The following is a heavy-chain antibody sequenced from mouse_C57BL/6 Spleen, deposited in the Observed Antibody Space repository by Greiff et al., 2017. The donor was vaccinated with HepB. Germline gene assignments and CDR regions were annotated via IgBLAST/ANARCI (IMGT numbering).Heavy chain of an antibody. J-gene: IGHJ4*01. Sequence: LQQSGAELVRPGASVKMSCQASGYTFTSYNMHWVKQTPRQGLEWIGAIYPGNGDTSYNQKFKGKATLTVDKSSSTAYMQLSSLTSEDSAVYFCARQTLYYSNYGGYAMDYWGQGTSVTVSS. CDR3: ARQTLYYSNYGGYAMDY. V-gene: IGHV1-12*01. CDR1: GYTFTSYN. D-gene: IGHD2-5*01. CDR2: IYPGNGDT.